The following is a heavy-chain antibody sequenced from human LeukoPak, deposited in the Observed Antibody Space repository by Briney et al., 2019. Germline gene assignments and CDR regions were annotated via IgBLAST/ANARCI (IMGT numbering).Heavy chain of an antibody. J-gene: IGHJ3*02. Sequence: GGSLRLSCAASGFTVSSYAMHWVRQPIGKGLEWVSALGIAGDTFYPGSVKGRFTISRENAKNSLYLQINSLRAEDTAMYYCARASSALEWIDAFDIWGQGTMVTVSS. D-gene: IGHD3-3*01. CDR3: ARASSALEWIDAFDI. CDR2: LGIAGDT. CDR1: GFTVSSYA. V-gene: IGHV3-13*01.